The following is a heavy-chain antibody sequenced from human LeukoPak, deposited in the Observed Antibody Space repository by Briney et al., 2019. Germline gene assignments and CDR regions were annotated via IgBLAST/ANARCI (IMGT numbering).Heavy chain of an antibody. J-gene: IGHJ4*02. CDR1: GFTFSSYG. Sequence: GGSLRLSCAASGFTFSSYGMHWVRQAPGKGLEWVAVISYDGSNKYYADSVKGRFTISGDNSKNTLYLQMNSLRAEDTAVYYCAKRMGDPPDFDYWGQGTLVTVSS. CDR2: ISYDGSNK. D-gene: IGHD1-26*01. V-gene: IGHV3-30*18. CDR3: AKRMGDPPDFDY.